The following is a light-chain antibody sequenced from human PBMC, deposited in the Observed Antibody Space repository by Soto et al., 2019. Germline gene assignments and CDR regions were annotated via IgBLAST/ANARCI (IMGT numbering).Light chain of an antibody. CDR2: AAS. J-gene: IGKJ2*01. CDR1: QSISSY. V-gene: IGKV1-39*01. Sequence: DIPMTQSPSSLSASVGDRVTITCRASQSISSYLNWYQQKPGKAPKLLIYAASSLQSGVPSRFSGSGSGTDFTLTISSLQPEDFAPYYCQQSYSTSPYTFGQGTKLEIK. CDR3: QQSYSTSPYT.